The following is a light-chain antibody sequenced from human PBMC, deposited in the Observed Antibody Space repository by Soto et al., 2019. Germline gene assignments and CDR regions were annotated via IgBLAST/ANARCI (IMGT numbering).Light chain of an antibody. CDR2: GAS. CDR1: QSVPSKY. J-gene: IGKJ4*01. V-gene: IGKV3D-20*02. CDR3: QQRSNWPPLT. Sequence: EIVLTQSPGTLSLSPGERATLSCRASQSVPSKYLAWYQQKPGQAPRLLIYGASNRATGIPDKFSGSGSGTDFTLTISSLEPEDFAVYYCQQRSNWPPLTFGGGTKVDIK.